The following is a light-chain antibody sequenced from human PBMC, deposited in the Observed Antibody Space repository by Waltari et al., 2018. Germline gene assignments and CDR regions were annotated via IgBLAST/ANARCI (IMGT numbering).Light chain of an antibody. Sequence: QSALTQPASVSGSPGQSSTISCTGTSGNLGRNTYVSWYQQHPGKAPKLVIYDVTNRPSGVSNRFSGSKSGNTASLTISGLQTEDEADYYCSSYTNDNKVFGGGTKVTVL. J-gene: IGLJ2*01. V-gene: IGLV2-14*03. CDR3: SSYTNDNKV. CDR1: SGNLGRNTY. CDR2: DVT.